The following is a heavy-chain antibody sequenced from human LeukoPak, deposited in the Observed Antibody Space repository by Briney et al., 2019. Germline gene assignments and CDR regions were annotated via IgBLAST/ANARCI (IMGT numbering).Heavy chain of an antibody. CDR2: INPKSGGT. V-gene: IGHV1-2*02. Sequence: ASVKVSCKTSGYTFNGYFIHLVRQAPGLGLEWMGWINPKSGGTNYVQKFQGRVTMTWDTSISAAYMELRWLTYDDTAVYYCARGSDGDYLGAASFHHWGRGTLVTVSS. CDR1: GYTFNGYF. CDR3: ARGSDGDYLGAASFHH. D-gene: IGHD4-17*01. J-gene: IGHJ1*01.